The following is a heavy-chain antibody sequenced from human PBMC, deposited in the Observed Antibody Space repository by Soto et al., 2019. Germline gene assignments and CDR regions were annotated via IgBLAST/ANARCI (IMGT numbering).Heavy chain of an antibody. CDR3: AFPYYDILTGYSDDAFDI. J-gene: IGHJ3*02. Sequence: ASVKVSCKVSGYTLTELSMHWVRQAPGKGLEWMGGFDPEDGETIYAQKFQGRVTMTEDTSTDTAYMELSSLRSEDTAVYYCAFPYYDILTGYSDDAFDIWGQGTMVTVSS. D-gene: IGHD3-9*01. CDR1: GYTLTELS. CDR2: FDPEDGET. V-gene: IGHV1-24*01.